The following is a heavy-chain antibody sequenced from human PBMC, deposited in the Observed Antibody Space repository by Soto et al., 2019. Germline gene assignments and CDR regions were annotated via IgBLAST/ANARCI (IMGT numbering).Heavy chain of an antibody. Sequence: GGSLRLSCAASGFXFSSYAMSWVRQAPGKGLEWVSAISGSGGSTYYADSVKGRFTISRDNSKNTLYLQMNSLRAEDTAVYYCAKALLWFGELYPFDAFDIWGQGTMVTVSS. CDR3: AKALLWFGELYPFDAFDI. D-gene: IGHD3-10*01. V-gene: IGHV3-23*01. CDR2: ISGSGGST. J-gene: IGHJ3*02. CDR1: GFXFSSYA.